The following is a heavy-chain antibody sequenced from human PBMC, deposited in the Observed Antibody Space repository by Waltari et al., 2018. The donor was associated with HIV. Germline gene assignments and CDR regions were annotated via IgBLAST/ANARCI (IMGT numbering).Heavy chain of an antibody. Sequence: VQLVQSGTEVKKPGESLTISCKASGYRVTTYWLAWVRQRPGKGLEWMGIVYPGDSETRYSPSFEGQVTISVDKSIATAYLHWSSLKASDSAVYYCARPGLAYCGGDCYYHFWGQGTLVSVSS. CDR1: GYRVTTYW. V-gene: IGHV5-51*01. CDR3: ARPGLAYCGGDCYYHF. J-gene: IGHJ4*02. CDR2: VYPGDSET. D-gene: IGHD2-21*02.